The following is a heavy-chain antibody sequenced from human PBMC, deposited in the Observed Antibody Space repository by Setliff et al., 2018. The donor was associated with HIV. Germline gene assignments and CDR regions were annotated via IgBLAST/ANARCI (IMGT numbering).Heavy chain of an antibody. CDR2: LSEGGYDT. J-gene: IGHJ4*02. D-gene: IGHD1-26*01. V-gene: IGHV3-23*01. CDR3: ARPDHSGIYSLDY. Sequence: GGSLRLSCAASGFTFSRYPMSWVRQAPGKGLEWVSSLSEGGYDTYYADSVKGRFTISRDNSKNSLYLQMNSLKTEDTAVYYCARPDHSGIYSLDYWGQGTLVTVSS. CDR1: GFTFSRYP.